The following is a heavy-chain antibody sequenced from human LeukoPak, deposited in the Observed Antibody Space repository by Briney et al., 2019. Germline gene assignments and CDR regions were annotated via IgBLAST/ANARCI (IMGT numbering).Heavy chain of an antibody. Sequence: SGGSLRLSCAASGFTVSSNYMSWVRQAPGKGLEWVSVIYSGGSTYYADSVKGRFTISRDNAKKSLYLQMNSLRAEDTAVYYCARDYDILTGYFRGGFDYWGQGTLVTVSS. J-gene: IGHJ4*02. CDR1: GFTVSSNY. D-gene: IGHD3-9*01. CDR2: IYSGGST. V-gene: IGHV3-53*01. CDR3: ARDYDILTGYFRGGFDY.